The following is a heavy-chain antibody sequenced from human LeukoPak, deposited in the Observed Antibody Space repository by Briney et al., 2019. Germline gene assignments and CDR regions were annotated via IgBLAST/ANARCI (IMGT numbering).Heavy chain of an antibody. V-gene: IGHV5-51*01. J-gene: IGHJ6*02. CDR1: GYSFTSYW. CDR3: ARQAQGREGYYYGMDV. CDR2: IYPGDSDT. D-gene: IGHD1-26*01. Sequence: GESLKISCKGSGYSFTSYWIGWVRQMPGKGLEWMGIIYPGDSDTRYSPSFQGQVTISADKSISTAYLQWSSLKASDTAMYYCARQAQGREGYYYGMDVWGQGTTVTVSS.